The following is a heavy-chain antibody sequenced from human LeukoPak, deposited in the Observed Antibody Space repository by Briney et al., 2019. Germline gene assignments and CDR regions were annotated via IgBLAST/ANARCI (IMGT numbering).Heavy chain of an antibody. Sequence: GASVKVSCKASGGTFSSYAISWVRQAPGQGLEWMGGIIPIFGTANYAQKFQGRVTITTDESTSTAYMELSSLRSEDTAVYYCARDCITMVRGVIITGMDVWGQGTTVTVSS. V-gene: IGHV1-69*05. D-gene: IGHD3-10*01. CDR1: GGTFSSYA. J-gene: IGHJ6*02. CDR2: IIPIFGTA. CDR3: ARDCITMVRGVIITGMDV.